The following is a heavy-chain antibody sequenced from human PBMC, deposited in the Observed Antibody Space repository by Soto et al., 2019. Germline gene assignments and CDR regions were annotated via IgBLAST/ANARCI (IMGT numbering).Heavy chain of an antibody. CDR3: ARGSHEILTGSLYMDV. Sequence: QVQLVQTGAEVKPPGASVKVSCKATGYSFIHYDINWGRQATGQGLEWMGWMNPNSGKTDYAQKFQGRLTMTMETSIGKAYMELRRLRSEDTDVYDCARGSHEILTGSLYMDVCGRWTTVTVSS. J-gene: IGHJ6*03. CDR1: GYSFIHYD. CDR2: MNPNSGKT. D-gene: IGHD3-9*01. V-gene: IGHV1-8*01.